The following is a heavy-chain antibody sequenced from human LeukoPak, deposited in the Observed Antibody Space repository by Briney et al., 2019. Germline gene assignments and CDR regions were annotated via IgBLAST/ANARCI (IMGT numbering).Heavy chain of an antibody. D-gene: IGHD3-16*02. V-gene: IGHV3-48*03. J-gene: IGHJ4*02. CDR1: GFTFSSYE. Sequence: GGSLRLSCAASGFTFSSYEMNWVRQAPGKGLEWVSYISSSGSTIYYADSVEGRFTISRDNAKNSLYLQMNSLRAEDTAVYYCARDDYVWGSYRPTPYYFDYWGQGTLVTVSS. CDR2: ISSSGSTI. CDR3: ARDDYVWGSYRPTPYYFDY.